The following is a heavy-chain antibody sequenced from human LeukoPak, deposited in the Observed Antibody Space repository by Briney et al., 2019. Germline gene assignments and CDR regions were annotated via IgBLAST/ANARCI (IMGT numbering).Heavy chain of an antibody. CDR2: ISAYNGNR. CDR1: GYTFTSYG. J-gene: IGHJ4*02. CDR3: ARVSQLVRTPSGGYFDY. V-gene: IGHV1-18*01. D-gene: IGHD6-13*01. Sequence: ASVKVSCKASGYTFTSYGISWVRQAPGQGLEWMGWISAYNGNRNYAQKLQGRVTITTDTSTSTAYMELRSLRSDDTAVYYCARVSQLVRTPSGGYFDYWGQGTLVTVSS.